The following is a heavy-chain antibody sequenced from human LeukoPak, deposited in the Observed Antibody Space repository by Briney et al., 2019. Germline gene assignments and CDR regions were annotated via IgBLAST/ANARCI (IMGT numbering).Heavy chain of an antibody. J-gene: IGHJ4*02. Sequence: PGGSLRLSCAASGFTFSSYAMSWVRQAPGKGLEWVSAISGSGGSTYYADSVKGRFTISRDNSKNTLYLQMNSLRAEDTAVYSCAKDRGRYSTKIFDSWGQGSLVTVSS. V-gene: IGHV3-23*01. D-gene: IGHD1-26*01. CDR3: AKDRGRYSTKIFDS. CDR2: ISGSGGST. CDR1: GFTFSSYA.